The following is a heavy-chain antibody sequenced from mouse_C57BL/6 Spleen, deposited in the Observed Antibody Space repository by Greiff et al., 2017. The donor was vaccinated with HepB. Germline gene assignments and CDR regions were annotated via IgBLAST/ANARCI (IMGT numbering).Heavy chain of an antibody. CDR2: ISNGGGST. J-gene: IGHJ2*01. CDR3: ARPYSNHEEGFDY. D-gene: IGHD2-5*01. Sequence: EVKVVESGGGLVQPGGSLKLSCAASGFTFSDYYMYWVRQTPEKRLEWVAYISNGGGSTYYPDTVKGRFTISRDNAKNTLYLQMSRLKSEDTAMYYCARPYSNHEEGFDYWGQGTTLTVSS. CDR1: GFTFSDYY. V-gene: IGHV5-12*01.